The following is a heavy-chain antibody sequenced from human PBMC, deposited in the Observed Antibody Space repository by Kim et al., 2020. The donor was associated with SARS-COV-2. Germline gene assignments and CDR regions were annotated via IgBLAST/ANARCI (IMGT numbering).Heavy chain of an antibody. J-gene: IGHJ4*02. D-gene: IGHD3-16*01. CDR3: VREGYYFDY. V-gene: IGHV6-1*01. Sequence: SQTLSLTCAISGDSVSSNSAAWTWIRQSPSRGLEWLGKTYYRSKWYNDYAVSVKSRLTINPDTSKNQFSLQLNSVTPEDTAVYYCVREGYYFDYWGQGTLVTVSS. CDR1: GDSVSSNSAA. CDR2: TYYRSKWYN.